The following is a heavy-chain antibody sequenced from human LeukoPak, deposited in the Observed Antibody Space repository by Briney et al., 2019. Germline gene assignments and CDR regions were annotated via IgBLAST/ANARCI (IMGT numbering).Heavy chain of an antibody. Sequence: SETLSLTCTVSGGSISSYYWSWIRQPPGKGLEWIGYIYYSGSTNYNPSPKSRVTISVDTSKNQFSLKLSSVTAADTAVYYCARGDCSGGSCYSGAFDIWGQGTMVTVSS. CDR1: GGSISSYY. D-gene: IGHD2-15*01. V-gene: IGHV4-59*01. J-gene: IGHJ3*02. CDR2: IYYSGST. CDR3: ARGDCSGGSCYSGAFDI.